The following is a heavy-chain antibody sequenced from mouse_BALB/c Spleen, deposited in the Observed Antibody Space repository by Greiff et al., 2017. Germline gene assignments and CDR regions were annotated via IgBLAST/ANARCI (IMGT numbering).Heavy chain of an antibody. CDR1: GFTFSNYW. CDR3: TRGLRRWYFDV. D-gene: IGHD2-4*01. V-gene: IGHV6-6*02. Sequence: EVKLVESGGGLVQPGGSMKLSCVASGFTFSNYWMNWVRQSPEKGLEWVAEIRLKSNNYATHYAESVKGRFTISRDDSKSSVYLQMNNLRAEDTGIYYCTRGLRRWYFDVWGAGTTVTVSS. J-gene: IGHJ1*01. CDR2: IRLKSNNYAT.